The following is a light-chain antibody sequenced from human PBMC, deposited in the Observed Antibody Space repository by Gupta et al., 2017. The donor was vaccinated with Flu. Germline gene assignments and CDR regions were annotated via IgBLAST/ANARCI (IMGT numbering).Light chain of an antibody. CDR1: ETISNY. V-gene: IGKV1-39*01. CDR2: LAS. Sequence: GDRVTITCRANETISNYLHWYQQTPGRAPKLLIYLASRLQTGVPPRFSGSGSGTDFTLIINSLKPEDFASYHCQQVYTTRYTFGQGTKVDI. J-gene: IGKJ2*01. CDR3: QQVYTTRYT.